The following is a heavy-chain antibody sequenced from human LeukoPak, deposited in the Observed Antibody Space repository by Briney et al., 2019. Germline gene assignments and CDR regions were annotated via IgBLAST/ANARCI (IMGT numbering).Heavy chain of an antibody. CDR3: ASGKRWLQPGEADAFDI. V-gene: IGHV1-2*02. CDR1: GYTFTGYY. Sequence: ASVKVSCKASGYTFTGYYMHWVRQAPGQGLEWMGWINPNSGGTNYAQKFQGRVTMTRDTSISTAYMELSRLRSDDTAVYYCASGKRWLQPGEADAFDIRGQGTMVTVSS. D-gene: IGHD5-24*01. J-gene: IGHJ3*02. CDR2: INPNSGGT.